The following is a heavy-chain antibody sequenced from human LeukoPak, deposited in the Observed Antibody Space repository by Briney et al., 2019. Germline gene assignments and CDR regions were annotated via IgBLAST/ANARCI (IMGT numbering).Heavy chain of an antibody. Sequence: GGSLRLSCVASGFNFNIYGMSWVRQAPGKGLEWVSVISASGDITDYADSVKGRFSISRDNSNNMLYLQMNSLRVEDTAVYYCAKDKLVEAGGPLDYWGQGTLVTVSS. CDR1: GFNFNIYG. D-gene: IGHD2-2*01. CDR3: AKDKLVEAGGPLDY. CDR2: ISASGDIT. V-gene: IGHV3-23*01. J-gene: IGHJ4*02.